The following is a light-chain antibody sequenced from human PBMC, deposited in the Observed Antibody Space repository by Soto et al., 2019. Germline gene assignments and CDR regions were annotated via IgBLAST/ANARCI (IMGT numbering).Light chain of an antibody. V-gene: IGLV2-14*01. CDR1: SSDVGGYNY. J-gene: IGLJ2*01. Sequence: QSVLTQPASVSGSPGQSITISCTGTSSDVGGYNYVSWYQQHPGKAPKFMIYDVSNRPSGVSNRFSGSKSGNTASLTISGLQAEDEADYYCSSFTNINTVVFGGGTKVTVL. CDR3: SSFTNINTVV. CDR2: DVS.